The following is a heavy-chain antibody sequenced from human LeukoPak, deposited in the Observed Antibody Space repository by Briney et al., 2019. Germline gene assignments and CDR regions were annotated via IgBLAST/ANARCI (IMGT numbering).Heavy chain of an antibody. CDR3: VRESRPGGAMGLYHNFDY. V-gene: IGHV3-7*01. CDR2: IKEDGTEK. D-gene: IGHD3-16*01. CDR1: GFNISDFW. Sequence: GGSLRLSCAASGFNISDFWMTWVRQAPGKGLEWVANIKEDGTEKHFVDSLKGRFTIPRDNTKNLLYLEMNSLRGDDTATYYCVRESRPGGAMGLYHNFDYWGQGTLVAVSS. J-gene: IGHJ4*02.